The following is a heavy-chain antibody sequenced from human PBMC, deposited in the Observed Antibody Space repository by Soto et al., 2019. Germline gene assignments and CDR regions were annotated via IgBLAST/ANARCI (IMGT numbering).Heavy chain of an antibody. J-gene: IGHJ6*02. Sequence: SETLSLTCTVSGGSVSSGSYYWSWIRQPPGKGLEWIGYIYYSGSTNYNPSLKSRVTISVDTSKNQFSLKLSSVTAADTAVYYCARVYDFWSGFKRSQSMDVWGQGTTVTVSS. CDR2: IYYSGST. V-gene: IGHV4-61*01. CDR3: ARVYDFWSGFKRSQSMDV. D-gene: IGHD3-3*01. CDR1: GGSVSSGSYY.